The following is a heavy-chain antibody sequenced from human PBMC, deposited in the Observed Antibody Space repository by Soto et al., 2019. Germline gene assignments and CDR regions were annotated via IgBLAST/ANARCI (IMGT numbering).Heavy chain of an antibody. CDR2: IKSKTDGGTK. CDR3: TTDVHPSSSWGY. Sequence: EVQLVESGGGLVKPGGSLRLSCAASGFTFSNAWMNWVRQAPGKGLEWVGRIKSKTDGGTKDYAAPVKGRCTISRDDSKITLYRQRNSLKTEDTAVYYCTTDVHPSSSWGYWGQGTLVTVSS. D-gene: IGHD6-13*01. J-gene: IGHJ4*02. V-gene: IGHV3-15*07. CDR1: GFTFSNAW.